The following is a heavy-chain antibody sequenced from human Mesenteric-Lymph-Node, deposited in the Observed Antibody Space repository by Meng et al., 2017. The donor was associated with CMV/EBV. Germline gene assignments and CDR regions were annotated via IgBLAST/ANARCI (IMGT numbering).Heavy chain of an antibody. J-gene: IGHJ5*02. CDR2: LSGSGTNT. Sequence: GESLKISCAASGFIPYTYAMNWVRQAPGKGLEWVSGLSGSGTNTYYTDSVKGRFTISRDNSKKTVYLHMSNLRAEDTAVYYCTKVGHYDFWSGYSYWFDPWGQGTLVTVSS. CDR1: GFIPYTYA. CDR3: TKVGHYDFWSGYSYWFDP. D-gene: IGHD3-3*01. V-gene: IGHV3-23*01.